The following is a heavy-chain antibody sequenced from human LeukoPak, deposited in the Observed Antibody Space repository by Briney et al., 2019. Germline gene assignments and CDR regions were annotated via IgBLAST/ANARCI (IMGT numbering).Heavy chain of an antibody. CDR3: ARDITGSTWGYYGMDV. J-gene: IGHJ6*02. CDR1: GYTFTDYY. CDR2: TNPLSGGT. D-gene: IGHD1-7*01. V-gene: IGHV1-2*02. Sequence: ASVKVSCKASGYTFTDYYMIWVRQAPGQGLEWMGWTNPLSGGTNYAQKFQGRVTMTRDTSINTGYMELSRLTSDDTAVYYCARDITGSTWGYYGMDVWGQGTTVTVSS.